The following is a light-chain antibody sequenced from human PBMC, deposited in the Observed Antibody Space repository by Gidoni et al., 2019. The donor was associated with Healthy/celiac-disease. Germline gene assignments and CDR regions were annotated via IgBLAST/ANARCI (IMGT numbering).Light chain of an antibody. CDR2: AAS. V-gene: IGKV1-39*01. CDR3: QQSYSTPQYT. J-gene: IGKJ2*01. Sequence: DIQMTQSLSSLSASVGDRVTITCRASQSISSYLNWYQQKPGKAPKLLIYAASSLQSGVPSRFSGSGSGTDFTLTISSLQPEDFATYYCQQSYSTPQYTFGQGTKLEIK. CDR1: QSISSY.